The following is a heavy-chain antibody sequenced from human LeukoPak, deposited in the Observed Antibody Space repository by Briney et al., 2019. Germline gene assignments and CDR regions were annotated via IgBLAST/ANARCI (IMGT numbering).Heavy chain of an antibody. CDR1: GGSISSSSYY. V-gene: IGHV4-39*07. CDR2: IYYSGST. J-gene: IGHJ5*02. D-gene: IGHD1-26*01. Sequence: PSETLSLTCTVSGGSISSSSYYWGWIRQPPGKGLEWIGSIYYSGSTYYNPSLKSRVTISVDTSKNQFSLKLSSVTAADTAVYYCARDLPIVGATRSDWFDPWGQGTLVTVSS. CDR3: ARDLPIVGATRSDWFDP.